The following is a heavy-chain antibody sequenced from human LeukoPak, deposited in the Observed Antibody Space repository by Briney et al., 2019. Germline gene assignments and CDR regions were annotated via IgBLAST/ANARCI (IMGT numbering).Heavy chain of an antibody. J-gene: IGHJ4*02. V-gene: IGHV3-53*01. CDR2: IYSGGST. CDR3: VRGDYGDYTLFDY. D-gene: IGHD4-17*01. CDR1: GFTFSNAW. Sequence: GGSLRVSCAASGFTFSNAWMRWIRRAPGKGLEWVSVIYSGGSTYYADSVEGRFTISRDNSKNTLYLQMNSLRAEDTAVYYCVRGDYGDYTLFDYWGQGTLVTVSS.